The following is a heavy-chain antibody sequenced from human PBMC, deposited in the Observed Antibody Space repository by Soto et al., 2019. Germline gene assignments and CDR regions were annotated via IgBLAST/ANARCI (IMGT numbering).Heavy chain of an antibody. CDR2: ISAYSGNT. J-gene: IGHJ4*02. D-gene: IGHD1-1*01. Sequence: QVQLVQSGAEVKKPGASVKVSCKTSGFTFTNYYINWVRQAPGQGLEVMGWISAYSGNTNSAENLQGRVTMTTDTSASTASLELRSLRSYDTAVHFCAMVDTYYANWYFDYWGQGTLVTVSS. CDR3: AMVDTYYANWYFDY. CDR1: GFTFTNYY. V-gene: IGHV1-18*01.